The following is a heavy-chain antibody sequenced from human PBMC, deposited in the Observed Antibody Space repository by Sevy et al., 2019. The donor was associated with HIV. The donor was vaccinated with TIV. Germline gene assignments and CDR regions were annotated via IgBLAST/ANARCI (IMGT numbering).Heavy chain of an antibody. J-gene: IGHJ6*02. D-gene: IGHD1-26*01. V-gene: IGHV3-23*01. Sequence: GGSLRLSCAASGFTFSTYVMNWVRQAPGKGLEWVSGISGSGGSTYYADSVKGRFTISRDKSKKALYLQMNSLRAEDTAVYYCAKGDASYYGMHVWGQGTTVTVSS. CDR2: ISGSGGST. CDR1: GFTFSTYV. CDR3: AKGDASYYGMHV.